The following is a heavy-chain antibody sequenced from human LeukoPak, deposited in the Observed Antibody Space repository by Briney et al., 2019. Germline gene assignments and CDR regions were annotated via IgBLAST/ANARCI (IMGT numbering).Heavy chain of an antibody. D-gene: IGHD3-10*01. CDR2: ITGSDDET. J-gene: IGHJ4*02. CDR1: GFTFSSAA. Sequence: GGSLRLSCVASGFTFSSAAMTWVRQAPGKGLEWISTITGSDDETYYANSVRGRFTISRDSSTNTVHLQMNSLRVDDTAIYYCAKGPQLYNGYHPGYWGQGTLVTVSS. CDR3: AKGPQLYNGYHPGY. V-gene: IGHV3-23*01.